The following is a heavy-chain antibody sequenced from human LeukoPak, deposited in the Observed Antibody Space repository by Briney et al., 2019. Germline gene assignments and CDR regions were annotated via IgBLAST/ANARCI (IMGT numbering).Heavy chain of an antibody. CDR1: GYTFAKYA. CDR2: INAGNGNT. V-gene: IGHV1-3*01. D-gene: IGHD4-17*01. J-gene: IGHJ4*02. Sequence: ASVKVSCKASGYTFAKYAIHWVRQAPGQRLEWMGWINAGNGNTRYSQKFQGGVTITRDTSASTAYMELSSLRSEDTAVYYCARESGYGDYGPNIYYFDYWGQGTLVTVSS. CDR3: ARESGYGDYGPNIYYFDY.